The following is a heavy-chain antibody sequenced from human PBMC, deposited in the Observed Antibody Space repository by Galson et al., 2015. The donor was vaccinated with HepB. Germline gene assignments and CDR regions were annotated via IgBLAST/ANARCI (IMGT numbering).Heavy chain of an antibody. CDR1: GFTFRSYG. Sequence: SLRLSCAASGFTFRSYGLHWVRQTPGKGLEWVAFISFDGSLQDYADTAKGRFTVSRDNPRKISFLQMSSLRTDDTAIYYCARDAYCAGGNCYSGLAHWGQGTLVTVSS. CDR3: ARDAYCAGGNCYSGLAH. CDR2: ISFDGSLQ. J-gene: IGHJ4*02. V-gene: IGHV3-30-3*01. D-gene: IGHD2-21*01.